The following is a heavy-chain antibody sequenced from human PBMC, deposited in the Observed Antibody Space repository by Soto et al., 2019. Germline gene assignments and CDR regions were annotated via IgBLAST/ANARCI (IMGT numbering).Heavy chain of an antibody. D-gene: IGHD1-1*01. CDR3: KVTTGY. CDR2: MSPDSGNT. J-gene: IGHJ4*02. CDR1: GYTFTDYD. Sequence: QVQVVQSRAEVKKPGASVRVSCKTSGYTFTDYDINWVRQAAGQGLEYMGWMSPDSGNTGYSQQFQGRVTMTSNTSTSTAYMELSSLTSEDTAVYYCKVTTGYWGQGTMVTVSS. V-gene: IGHV1-8*02.